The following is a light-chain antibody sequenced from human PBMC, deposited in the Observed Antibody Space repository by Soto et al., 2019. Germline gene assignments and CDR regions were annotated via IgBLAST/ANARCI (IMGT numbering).Light chain of an antibody. Sequence: EIVLTQSPGTLSLSPGERATLACRASQSVRSSHLAWYQQKPGQAPRLLIYAASTSATGIPDRFSGSGSGTDFTLTISRLEPEDFAVYYCQQYGSAPRFTFGPGTKVEIK. CDR2: AAS. J-gene: IGKJ3*01. CDR3: QQYGSAPRFT. V-gene: IGKV3-20*01. CDR1: QSVRSSH.